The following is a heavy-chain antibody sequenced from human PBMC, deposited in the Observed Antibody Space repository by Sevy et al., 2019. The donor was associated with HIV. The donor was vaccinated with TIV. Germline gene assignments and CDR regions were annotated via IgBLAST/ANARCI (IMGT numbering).Heavy chain of an antibody. Sequence: GGYLRLSCAASGFTFSTYAMSWVRQAPGKGLEWVSAISASGGDTYYADSVKGRFTISRDNSKNTLFLQMNSLRAGDTAVYYCAKDPWDYCGRDCLYHFDSWGQGTLVTVSS. CDR3: AKDPWDYCGRDCLYHFDS. J-gene: IGHJ4*02. D-gene: IGHD2-21*02. CDR2: ISASGGDT. V-gene: IGHV3-23*01. CDR1: GFTFSTYA.